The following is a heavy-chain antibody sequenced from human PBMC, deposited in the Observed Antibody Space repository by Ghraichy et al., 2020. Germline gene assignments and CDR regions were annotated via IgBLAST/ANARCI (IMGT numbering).Heavy chain of an antibody. J-gene: IGHJ6*02. V-gene: IGHV1-18*01. D-gene: IGHD4-17*01. CDR2: ISAYNGNT. CDR3: AAGYGDYVEENGMDV. Sequence: ASVKVSCKASGYTFTSYGISWVRQAPGQGLEWMGWISAYNGNTNYAQKLQGRVTMTTDTSTSTAYMELRSLRSDDTAVYYCAAGYGDYVEENGMDVWGQGTTVTVSS. CDR1: GYTFTSYG.